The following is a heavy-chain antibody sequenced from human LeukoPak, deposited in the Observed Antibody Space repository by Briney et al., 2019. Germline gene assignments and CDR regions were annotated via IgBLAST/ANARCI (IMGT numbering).Heavy chain of an antibody. CDR1: GFTVSSNY. D-gene: IGHD6-19*01. V-gene: IGHV3-66*01. CDR3: AREGIAVAVNFDY. Sequence: GGSLRLSCAASGFTVSSNYMNWVRQAPEKGLEWVSVIYSGGSTYYADSVKGRFTISRDNSKNTLYLQMNSLRAEDTAVYYCAREGIAVAVNFDYWGQGTLVTVSS. J-gene: IGHJ4*02. CDR2: IYSGGST.